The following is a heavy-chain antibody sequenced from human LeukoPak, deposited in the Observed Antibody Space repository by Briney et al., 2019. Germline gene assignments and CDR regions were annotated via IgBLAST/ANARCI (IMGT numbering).Heavy chain of an antibody. V-gene: IGHV1-18*01. D-gene: IGHD4-17*01. Sequence: GASVKVSCKASGYTFTSYGISWVRQAPGQGLEWMGWISAYNGNTNYAQKLQGRVTMTTDTSTSTAYMELRSLRSDDTAVYYCARDTPDYGDYDWFDPWGQGTLVTVSS. CDR3: ARDTPDYGDYDWFDP. CDR1: GYTFTSYG. CDR2: ISAYNGNT. J-gene: IGHJ5*02.